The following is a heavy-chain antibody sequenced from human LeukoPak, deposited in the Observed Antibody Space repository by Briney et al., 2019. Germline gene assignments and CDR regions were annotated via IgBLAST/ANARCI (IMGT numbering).Heavy chain of an antibody. J-gene: IGHJ5*02. CDR1: GGSIGSYY. CDR3: ARRIAVNPVYGFDP. D-gene: IGHD6-19*01. Sequence: SETLSLTCTVSGGSIGSYYWTWIRQPPGEGLGWIGYIYYSGSTNYNPSLKSRVTISLDTSKNQFSLILRSVTAADTAVYYCARRIAVNPVYGFDPWGQGTLVTVSS. CDR2: IYYSGST. V-gene: IGHV4-59*08.